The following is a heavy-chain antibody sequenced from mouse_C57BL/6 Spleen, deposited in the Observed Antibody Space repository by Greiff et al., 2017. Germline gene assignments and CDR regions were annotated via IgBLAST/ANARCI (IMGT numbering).Heavy chain of an antibody. CDR2: ILPGSGRT. D-gene: IGHD1-1*01. J-gene: IGHJ4*01. V-gene: IGHV1-9*01. CDR3: ARGGTTVVGPYAMDY. CDR1: GYTFTGYW. Sequence: QVQLQQSGAELMKPGASVKLSCKATGYTFTGYWIEWVKQRPGHGLAWIGEILPGSGRTNYNEKFKGKDTFTADTSSNTAYMQRSSLTTEDSAIYYCARGGTTVVGPYAMDYWGQGTSVTVSS.